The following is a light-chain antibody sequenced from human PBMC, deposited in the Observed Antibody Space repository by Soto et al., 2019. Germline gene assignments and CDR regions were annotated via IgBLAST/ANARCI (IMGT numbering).Light chain of an antibody. Sequence: QSVLTQPPSASGSPGQSVTISCTGTSSDVGGYDYVSWYQQYPGKAPKLMIYEVSKRPSGVPDRFSGSKSGYTDSLTVSGLQAEDEADYYCSSYAGTNIVVFGGGTKLTVL. CDR3: SSYAGTNIVV. J-gene: IGLJ2*01. CDR2: EVS. CDR1: SSDVGGYDY. V-gene: IGLV2-8*01.